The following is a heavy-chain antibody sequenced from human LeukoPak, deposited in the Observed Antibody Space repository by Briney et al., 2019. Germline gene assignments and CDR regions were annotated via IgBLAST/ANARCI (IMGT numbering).Heavy chain of an antibody. D-gene: IGHD6-19*01. CDR2: ISGSGDRR. J-gene: IGHJ4*02. CDR1: GFTFSSYA. CDR3: AKDQDQWLVQYFDF. Sequence: GGSLRLSCAASGFTFSSYAMSWVRQAPGKGLEWVSGISGSGDRRHYADSVKGRFTISRDNSNKTLYLQMNSLRAKDTALYYCAKDQDQWLVQYFDFWGQGTLVTVSS. V-gene: IGHV3-23*01.